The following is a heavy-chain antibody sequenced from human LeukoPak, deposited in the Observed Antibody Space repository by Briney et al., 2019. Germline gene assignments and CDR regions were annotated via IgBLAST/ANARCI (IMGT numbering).Heavy chain of an antibody. J-gene: IGHJ4*02. CDR2: IYYSGST. V-gene: IGHV4-59*01. D-gene: IGHD5-24*01. CDR1: GGSISSYY. CDR3: ATSRDGSKVDY. Sequence: PSETLSLTCTVSGGSISSYYWSCIRHPPEEGLGWIGYIYYSGSTNYNPSLKSRVTISVDTTKNQFSLKLSSVTAADTAVYYCATSRDGSKVDYWGQGTLVTVSS.